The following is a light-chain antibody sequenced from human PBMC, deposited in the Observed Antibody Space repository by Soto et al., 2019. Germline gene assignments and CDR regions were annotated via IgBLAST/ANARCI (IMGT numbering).Light chain of an antibody. CDR1: SRNVGSYNF. Sequence: QSALTQPASVSGSPGQSITISCTGTSRNVGSYNFVPWYQQHPGKAPKLMIYEGSKRPSGVSNRFSGSKSGNTASLTISGLQAEDEADYYCCSYAGSSTYVVFGGGTKLTVL. V-gene: IGLV2-23*01. CDR2: EGS. CDR3: CSYAGSSTYVV. J-gene: IGLJ2*01.